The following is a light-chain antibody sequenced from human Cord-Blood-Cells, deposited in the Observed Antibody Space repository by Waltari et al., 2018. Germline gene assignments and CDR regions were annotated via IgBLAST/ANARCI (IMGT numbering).Light chain of an antibody. Sequence: QSALTQPASVSGSPGQSITISCTGTSSDVGGYNYVSWYQQHPGKAPKLIIYDVSKRPSGVSNRFSGSKSGNTASLTISGLQAEDEADYYCSSYTSSSTYVFGTGTKVTVI. V-gene: IGLV2-14*01. J-gene: IGLJ1*01. CDR1: SSDVGGYNY. CDR2: DVS. CDR3: SSYTSSSTYV.